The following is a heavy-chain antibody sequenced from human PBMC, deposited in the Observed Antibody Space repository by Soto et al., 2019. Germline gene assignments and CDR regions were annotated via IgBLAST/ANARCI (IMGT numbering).Heavy chain of an antibody. Sequence: QVHLMQSGAEVKKPGSSVKVSCKASGGTFSSYTISWVRQAPGQGLEWMGRIIPILGIANYAQKFQGRVTITADKSTSTAYKELSSLRPEDTAVYYCARRDCSGGSCYSGSSDYWGQGTLVTVSS. CDR3: ARRDCSGGSCYSGSSDY. V-gene: IGHV1-69*02. CDR1: GGTFSSYT. CDR2: IIPILGIA. D-gene: IGHD2-15*01. J-gene: IGHJ4*02.